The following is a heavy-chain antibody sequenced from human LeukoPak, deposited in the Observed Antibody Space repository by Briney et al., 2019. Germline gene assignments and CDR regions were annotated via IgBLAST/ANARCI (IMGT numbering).Heavy chain of an antibody. CDR1: GDSVSSNSAG. V-gene: IGHV6-1*01. Sequence: SQTLSLTCAIPGDSVSSNSAGWSWIRQSPSRGLEWLGRTYRSKWYIDYAVSVKSRITINPDTSKNQFSLQLNSVTPEDTAVYYCARGGLVLSPKGYFDCWGQGTLVTVSS. J-gene: IGHJ4*02. CDR3: ARGGLVLSPKGYFDC. D-gene: IGHD3-16*02. CDR2: TYRSKWYI.